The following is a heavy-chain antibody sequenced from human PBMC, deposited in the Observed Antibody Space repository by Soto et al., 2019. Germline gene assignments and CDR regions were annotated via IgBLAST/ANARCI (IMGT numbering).Heavy chain of an antibody. CDR2: IWYDGSNK. V-gene: IGHV3-33*01. J-gene: IGHJ6*02. CDR1: GFTFSSYG. Sequence: QPGGSLRLSCAASGFTFSSYGMHWVRQAPGKGLEWVAVIWYDGSNKYYADSVKGRFTISRDNSKNTLYLQMNSLRAEDTAVYYCARDPETRIDYYYYGMDVWGQGTTVTVSS. D-gene: IGHD1-26*01. CDR3: ARDPETRIDYYYYGMDV.